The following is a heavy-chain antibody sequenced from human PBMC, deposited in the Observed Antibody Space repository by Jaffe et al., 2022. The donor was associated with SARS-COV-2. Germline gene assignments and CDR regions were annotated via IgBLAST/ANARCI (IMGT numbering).Heavy chain of an antibody. CDR3: AKDVLMATIGFIGFDP. CDR1: GFTFSSYA. CDR2: ISGSGGST. D-gene: IGHD5-12*01. J-gene: IGHJ5*02. Sequence: EVQLLESGGGLVQPGGSLRLSCAASGFTFSSYAMSWVRQAPGKGLEWVSAISGSGGSTYYADSVKGRFTISRDNSKNTLYLQMNSLRAEDTAVYYCAKDVLMATIGFIGFDPWGQGTLVTVSS. V-gene: IGHV3-23*01.